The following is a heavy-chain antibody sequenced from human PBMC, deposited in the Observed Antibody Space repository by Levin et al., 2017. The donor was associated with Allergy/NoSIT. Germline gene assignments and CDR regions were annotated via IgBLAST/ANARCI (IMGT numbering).Heavy chain of an antibody. CDR2: ISWNSGSI. Sequence: PGESLKISCAASGFTFDDYAMHWVRQAPGKGLEWVSGISWNSGSIGYADSVKGRFTISRDNAKNSLYLQMNSLRAEDTALYYCAKDIWGGEWEHPGGAFDSWGQGTMVTVSS. J-gene: IGHJ3*02. V-gene: IGHV3-9*01. D-gene: IGHD3-16*01. CDR3: AKDIWGGEWEHPGGAFDS. CDR1: GFTFDDYA.